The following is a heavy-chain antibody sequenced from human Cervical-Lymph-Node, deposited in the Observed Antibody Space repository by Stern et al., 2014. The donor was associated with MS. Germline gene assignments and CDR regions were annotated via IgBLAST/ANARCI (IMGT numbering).Heavy chain of an antibody. D-gene: IGHD2-21*02. J-gene: IGHJ3*01. CDR1: GFTFRRYG. CDR2: IYHNGGQK. Sequence: QVQLVESGGAVVQSGKSLVISCAASGFTFRRYGMHWVRQAPGKGLEGVGIIYHNGGQKYYGDSVKGRFTISRDNSNNTLYLHMDSLRPGDTAMYYCARITADAGNDAFDLWGQGTMVTVSS. CDR3: ARITADAGNDAFDL. V-gene: IGHV3-30*19.